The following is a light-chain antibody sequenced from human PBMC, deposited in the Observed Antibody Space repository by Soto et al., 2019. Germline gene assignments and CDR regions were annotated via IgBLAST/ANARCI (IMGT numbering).Light chain of an antibody. J-gene: IGKJ5*01. CDR1: QSVSSY. V-gene: IGKV3-20*01. Sequence: EIVLTQSAATLSWSPGERATLSCRASQSVSSYLAWYQQKTGQAPRLLIYDASSRAPGIPDRFSGSGYGTDFNLTITPLEPEDFAVYFCQQYGSSPITFGQGTRLEIK. CDR3: QQYGSSPIT. CDR2: DAS.